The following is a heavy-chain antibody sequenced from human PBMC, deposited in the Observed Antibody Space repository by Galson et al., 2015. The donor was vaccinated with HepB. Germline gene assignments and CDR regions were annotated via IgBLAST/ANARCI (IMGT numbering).Heavy chain of an antibody. CDR1: GFSFSNYG. J-gene: IGHJ5*02. CDR2: ISGSGATT. V-gene: IGHV3-23*01. Sequence: SLRLSCAASGFSFSNYGMTWVRQAPGKGLEWVSTISGSGATTYYADSVKGRYTVSRDNSKSTLFLLIDHLRGEDTAVYFCAKDPEWVLPRGVEYDPWGQGTLVIVSS. CDR3: AKDPEWVLPRGVEYDP. D-gene: IGHD2/OR15-2a*01.